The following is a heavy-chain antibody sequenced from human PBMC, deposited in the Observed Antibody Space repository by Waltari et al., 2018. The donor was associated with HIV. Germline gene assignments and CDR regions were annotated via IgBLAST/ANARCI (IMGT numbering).Heavy chain of an antibody. CDR1: GGSFSGYY. CDR3: ARGLDRYYYDSSGYYWDY. Sequence: QVQLQQWGAGLLKPSETLSLTCAVYGGSFSGYYWSWIRQPPGKGLEWIGEINHSGSTNYNPSLKSRVTISVDTSKNQFSLKLSSVTAADTAVYYCARGLDRYYYDSSGYYWDYWGQGTLVTVSS. J-gene: IGHJ4*02. CDR2: INHSGST. D-gene: IGHD3-22*01. V-gene: IGHV4-34*01.